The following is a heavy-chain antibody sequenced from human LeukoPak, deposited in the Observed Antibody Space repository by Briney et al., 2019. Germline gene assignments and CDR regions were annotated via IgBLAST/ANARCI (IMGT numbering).Heavy chain of an antibody. D-gene: IGHD3-22*01. Sequence: PSETLSLTCTVSGDSISNYYWSWIRQTPGKGLEWIGYIHTRGSTYYNPSLKSRVTISVDTSKNQFSLKLSSVTAADTAVYYCARGYYDTSAYSNPFDFWGQGTLVTVSS. J-gene: IGHJ4*02. V-gene: IGHV4-4*09. CDR2: IHTRGST. CDR3: ARGYYDTSAYSNPFDF. CDR1: GDSISNYY.